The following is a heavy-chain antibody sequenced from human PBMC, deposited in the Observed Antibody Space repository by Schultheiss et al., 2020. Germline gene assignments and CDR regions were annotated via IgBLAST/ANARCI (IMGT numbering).Heavy chain of an antibody. CDR2: INHSGST. CDR3: ARDRSSRPGLDY. V-gene: IGHV4-34*01. J-gene: IGHJ4*02. CDR1: GGSFSSHY. Sequence: SETLSLTCAVYGGSFSSHYWSWIRQPPGKGLEWIGEINHSGSTTYNPSLQSRVTISVDTSKNQFSLKLSSVTAADTAVYYCARDRSSRPGLDYWGQGTLVTVSS.